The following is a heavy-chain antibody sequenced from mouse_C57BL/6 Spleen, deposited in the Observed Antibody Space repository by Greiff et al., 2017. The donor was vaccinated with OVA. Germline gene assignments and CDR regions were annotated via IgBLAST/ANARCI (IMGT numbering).Heavy chain of an antibody. J-gene: IGHJ2*01. V-gene: IGHV1-78*01. D-gene: IGHD3-2*02. CDR1: GYTFTDHT. CDR2: IYPRDGST. CDR3: ASKENGLRPLDY. Sequence: SDAELVKPGASVKISCKVSGYTFTDHTIHWMKQRPEQGLEWIGYIYPRDGSTKYNEKFKGTATLTADKSSSTAYMQLNSLTSEDSAVYFCASKENGLRPLDYWGQGTTLTVSS.